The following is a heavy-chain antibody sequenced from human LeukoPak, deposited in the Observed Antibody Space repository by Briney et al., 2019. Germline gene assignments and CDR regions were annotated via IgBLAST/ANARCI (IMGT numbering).Heavy chain of an antibody. V-gene: IGHV3-21*01. J-gene: IGHJ4*02. D-gene: IGHD3-10*01. CDR3: ARYYGSGSPPFDS. Sequence: GGSLRLSCAASGFTFRTYAMNWVRQAPGKGLEWVSSISDSTTYISYADSVKGRFTISRDNAKNSLYLQMNSLRAEDTAVYYCARYYGSGSPPFDSWGQGTLVTVSS. CDR1: GFTFRTYA. CDR2: ISDSTTYI.